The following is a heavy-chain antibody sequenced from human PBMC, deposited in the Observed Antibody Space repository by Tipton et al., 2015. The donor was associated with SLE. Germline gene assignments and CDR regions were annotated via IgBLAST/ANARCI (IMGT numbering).Heavy chain of an antibody. D-gene: IGHD2-2*01. V-gene: IGHV3-33*01. J-gene: IGHJ4*02. CDR1: GFTFSSYG. Sequence: SLRLSCAASGFTFSSYGMHWVRQAPGKGLEWVAVIWYDGSNKYYADSVKGRVTISSDNSKNTLYLKMNSLRAEDTAVYYCAPAGGGYWGQGTLVTVSS. CDR3: APAGGGY. CDR2: IWYDGSNK.